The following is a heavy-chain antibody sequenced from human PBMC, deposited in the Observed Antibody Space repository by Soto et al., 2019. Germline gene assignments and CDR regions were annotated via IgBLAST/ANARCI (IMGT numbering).Heavy chain of an antibody. V-gene: IGHV4-31*03. D-gene: IGHD2-8*01. CDR3: ARDGSKIKLTKPIVLMVYDYGMDV. J-gene: IGHJ6*02. CDR2: IYYSGST. Sequence: QVQLQESGPGLVKPSQTLSLTCTVSGGSISSGGYYWSWIRQHPGKGLEWIGYIYYSGSTYYNPSPKSRVTISVDTSKNQFSLKLSSVTAADTAVYYCARDGSKIKLTKPIVLMVYDYGMDVWGQGTTVTVSS. CDR1: GGSISSGGYY.